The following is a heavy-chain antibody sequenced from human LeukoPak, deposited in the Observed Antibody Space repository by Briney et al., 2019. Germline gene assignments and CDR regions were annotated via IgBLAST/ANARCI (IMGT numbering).Heavy chain of an antibody. D-gene: IGHD3-10*01. CDR3: ARDHDYYGSGGYYKG. J-gene: IGHJ4*02. CDR2: ISSSSSTI. V-gene: IGHV3-48*01. Sequence: GGSLRLSCAASGFTFSSYSMNWVRQAPGKGLEWVSYISSSSSTIYYADSVKGRFTISRDNAKNSLYLQMNSLRAEDTAVYYCARDHDYYGSGGYYKGWGQGTLVTVSS. CDR1: GFTFSSYS.